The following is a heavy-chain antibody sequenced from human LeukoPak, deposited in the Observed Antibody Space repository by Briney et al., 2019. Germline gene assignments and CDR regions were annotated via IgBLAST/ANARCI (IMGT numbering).Heavy chain of an antibody. V-gene: IGHV3-33*01. CDR1: GFTFSSFG. D-gene: IGHD1-14*01. Sequence: GGSLRLSCAASGFTFSSFGMHWVRQAPGKGLEWLAVIWYDGSNKYYADSVKGRFTISRDNSKNTLYLQMNSLRAEDTAVYYCAREGPAGDYFDYWGQGTLVTVSS. J-gene: IGHJ4*02. CDR3: AREGPAGDYFDY. CDR2: IWYDGSNK.